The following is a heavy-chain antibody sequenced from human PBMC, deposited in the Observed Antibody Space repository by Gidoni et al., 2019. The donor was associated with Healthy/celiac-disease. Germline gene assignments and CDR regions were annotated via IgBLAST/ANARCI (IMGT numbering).Heavy chain of an antibody. J-gene: IGHJ4*02. CDR2: ISGSGGST. CDR3: AKHPVYDY. Sequence: EVQLLESGGGLVQHGGSLRLSCAASGFTFSSYAMTWIRQAPGKGLEWVSVISGSGGSTYFADSVKGRFTISRDNSKNTLYLQMNSLRAEDTAVYYCAKHPVYDYWGQGTLVTVSS. V-gene: IGHV3-23*01. CDR1: GFTFSSYA.